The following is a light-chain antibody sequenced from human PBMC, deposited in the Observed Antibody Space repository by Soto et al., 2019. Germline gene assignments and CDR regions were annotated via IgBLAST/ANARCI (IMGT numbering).Light chain of an antibody. CDR3: QQRHMWPIT. Sequence: VVLTQSPVTRSLSPGERATLSCRASQSFRGLLAWYQQKPGQAPRLLIYDAYKRATGIPPRFSGSGSGTDFTLTISSLEPEDSAVYYCQQRHMWPITFGQGTRLEIK. CDR1: QSFRGL. CDR2: DAY. V-gene: IGKV3-11*01. J-gene: IGKJ5*01.